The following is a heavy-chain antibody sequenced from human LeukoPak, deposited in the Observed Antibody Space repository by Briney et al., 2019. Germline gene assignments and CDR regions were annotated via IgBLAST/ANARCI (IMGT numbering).Heavy chain of an antibody. Sequence: PGGSLRLSCAASGFTFSSYSMNWVRQAPGKGLEWVSSISSSSSYIYYADSVKGRFTISRDNAKNSLYLQMNSLRAEDTAVYYCARERTYYDTLTGYYSRGGAFDIWGQGTMVTVSS. D-gene: IGHD3-9*01. J-gene: IGHJ3*02. CDR3: ARERTYYDTLTGYYSRGGAFDI. CDR1: GFTFSSYS. V-gene: IGHV3-21*01. CDR2: ISSSSSYI.